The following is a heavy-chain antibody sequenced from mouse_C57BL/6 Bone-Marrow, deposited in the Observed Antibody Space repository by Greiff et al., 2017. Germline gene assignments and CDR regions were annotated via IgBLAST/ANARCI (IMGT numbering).Heavy chain of an antibody. CDR1: GFTFSSYA. Sequence: EVKLVESGGGLVKPGGSLKLSCAASGFTFSSYAMSWVRQTPEKRLEWVATISDGGSYTYYPDNVKGRFTISRDNAKNNLYLQMSHLKSEDTAMYYCARDPHYYGSSWYYFDYWGQGTTLTVSS. CDR2: ISDGGSYT. CDR3: ARDPHYYGSSWYYFDY. J-gene: IGHJ2*01. V-gene: IGHV5-4*01. D-gene: IGHD1-1*01.